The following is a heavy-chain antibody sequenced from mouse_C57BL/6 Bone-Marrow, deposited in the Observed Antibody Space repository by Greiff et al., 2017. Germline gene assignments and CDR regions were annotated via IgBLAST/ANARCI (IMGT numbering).Heavy chain of an antibody. V-gene: IGHV1-18*01. D-gene: IGHD1-1*01. CDR2: INPNNGGT. Sequence: EVQLQQSGPELVKPGASVKIPCKASGYTFTDYNMDWVKQSHGKSLEWIGDINPNNGGTIYNQKFKGKATLTVDKSSSTAYMELRSLTSEDTAVYYCASSTVRSGDWYFDDWGTGTTVTVSS. CDR1: GYTFTDYN. J-gene: IGHJ1*03. CDR3: ASSTVRSGDWYFDD.